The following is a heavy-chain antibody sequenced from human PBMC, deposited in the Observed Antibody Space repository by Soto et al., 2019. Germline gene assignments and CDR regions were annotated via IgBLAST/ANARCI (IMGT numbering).Heavy chain of an antibody. CDR2: IWYDGSNK. D-gene: IGHD2-21*02. V-gene: IGHV3-33*01. CDR3: ARGGCVVTTSNKYYYYGMEV. Sequence: GGSLRLSCAASGFTFSSYGVHWVRQAPGKGLEWVAVIWYDGSNKYYADSVKGRFTISRDNSKNTLYLQMNSLRAEDTAVYYCARGGCVVTTSNKYYYYGMEVWGQGT. J-gene: IGHJ6*02. CDR1: GFTFSSYG.